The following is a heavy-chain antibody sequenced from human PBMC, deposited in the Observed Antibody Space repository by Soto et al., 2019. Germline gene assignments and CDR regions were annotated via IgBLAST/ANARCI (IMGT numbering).Heavy chain of an antibody. V-gene: IGHV4-31*11. D-gene: IGHD5-18*01. CDR1: GGSISSGGYS. CDR2: IYYSGST. CDR3: ARVRIQLWLKDYYYYGMDV. Sequence: SETLSLTCAVSGGSISSGGYSWSWIRQPPGKGLEWIGYIYYSGSTYYNPSLKSRVTISVDTSKNQFSLKLSSVTAADTAVYYCARVRIQLWLKDYYYYGMDVWGQGTTVTVSS. J-gene: IGHJ6*02.